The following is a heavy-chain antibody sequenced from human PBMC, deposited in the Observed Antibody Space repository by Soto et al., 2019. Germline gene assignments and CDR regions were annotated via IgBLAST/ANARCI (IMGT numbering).Heavy chain of an antibody. Sequence: WWSLRLSCAASVFSFSTYNMDWFRQAPGKGPEWIAYISTTSFTIYYADSVKGRFTISRDNDRNSLYLEMNSLRDEDTAVYYCARDRCYDGTCYSASDSWGQGTLVTVSS. CDR1: VFSFSTYN. D-gene: IGHD2-15*01. J-gene: IGHJ5*01. CDR3: ARDRCYDGTCYSASDS. V-gene: IGHV3-48*02. CDR2: ISTTSFTI.